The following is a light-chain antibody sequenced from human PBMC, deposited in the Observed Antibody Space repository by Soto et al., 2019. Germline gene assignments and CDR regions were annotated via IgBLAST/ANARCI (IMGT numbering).Light chain of an antibody. V-gene: IGLV1-44*01. CDR2: NNN. CDR3: AAWDDSLNGLV. CDR1: SSNIGPND. J-gene: IGLJ1*01. Sequence: QSVLTQPPSASGTPGQKVTISCSGSSSNIGPNDVNWYQQLPGTAPKLLLYNNNQRPSGVSDRFSGSKSGTSASLAISGLQSDDEADYHCAAWDDSLNGLVFGTGTKLTVL.